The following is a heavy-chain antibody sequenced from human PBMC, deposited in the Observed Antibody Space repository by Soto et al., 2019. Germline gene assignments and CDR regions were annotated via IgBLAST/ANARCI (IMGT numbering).Heavy chain of an antibody. CDR2: TYYRSKWYN. V-gene: IGHV6-1*01. CDR1: GDSVSSNSAA. D-gene: IGHD3-16*02. Sequence: QSQTLSLTCAISGDSVSSNSAAWNWIRQSPSRGLEWLGRTYYRSKWYNDYAVSVKSRITINPDTSKNQFSLQLNSVTPEDTAVYYCARVPNYDYVWGSYRELYYFDYWGQGTLVTVSS. CDR3: ARVPNYDYVWGSYRELYYFDY. J-gene: IGHJ4*02.